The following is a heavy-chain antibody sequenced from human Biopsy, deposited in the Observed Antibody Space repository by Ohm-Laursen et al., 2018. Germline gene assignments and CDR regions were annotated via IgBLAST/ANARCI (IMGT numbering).Heavy chain of an antibody. CDR3: ARFPLGAYDDSGSYRAVEHWYFDL. V-gene: IGHV1-69*06. CDR1: GGAFTNYA. CDR2: IITVSETA. J-gene: IGHJ2*01. D-gene: IGHD3-22*01. Sequence: SVKVSCKASGGAFTNYAINWVRQAPGHGLEWMGGIITVSETANYADKFQGRVTLTADKSTTTAYMELSSLRSEDTAIYYCARFPLGAYDDSGSYRAVEHWYFDLWGRGTLVTVSS.